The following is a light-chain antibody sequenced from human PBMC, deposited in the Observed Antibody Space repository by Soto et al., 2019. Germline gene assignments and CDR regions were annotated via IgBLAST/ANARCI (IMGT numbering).Light chain of an antibody. V-gene: IGKV3-20*01. CDR2: GAT. CDR1: QSISSGY. Sequence: EVVLTQSPGTLSLSPGESATLSCRASQSISSGYLAWYQQKPGQAPRLLIYGATSRATGIPGRFSGSGSGTDFTLTVSGLEPEDFAVYYCQQYRSPPPTFGGGTKVDIK. J-gene: IGKJ4*01. CDR3: QQYRSPPPT.